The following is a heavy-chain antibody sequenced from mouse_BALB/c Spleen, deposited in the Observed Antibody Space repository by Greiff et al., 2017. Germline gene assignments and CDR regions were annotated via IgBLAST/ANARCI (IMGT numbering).Heavy chain of an antibody. CDR1: GYSFTDYN. CDR2: IDPYNGGT. D-gene: IGHD2-14*01. Sequence: EVQLQQSGPELVKPGASVQVSCKASGYSFTDYNMSWVKQSHGQSLEWIGYIDPYNGGTRYNQKFTGKATLTVDKSSSPAFMHLNSVTSEDSAVYYWARERDRYDGAVEYWGEGTADTGSS. CDR3: ARERDRYDGAVEY. J-gene: IGHJ4*01. V-gene: IGHV1S135*01.